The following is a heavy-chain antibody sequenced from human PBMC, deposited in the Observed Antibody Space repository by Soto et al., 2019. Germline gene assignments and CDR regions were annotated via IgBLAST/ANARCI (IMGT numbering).Heavy chain of an antibody. V-gene: IGHV1-8*01. CDR2: MNPNSGNT. D-gene: IGHD3-10*01. Sequence: ASVKVSCKASGYTFTSYDINWVRQATGQGLEWMGWMNPNSGNTGYAQKFQGRVTMTRNTSISTAYMELSSLRSEDTAVYYCARGYNFYGSGSYYENFDDWRQGTLVAVSS. J-gene: IGHJ4*02. CDR1: GYTFTSYD. CDR3: ARGYNFYGSGSYYENFDD.